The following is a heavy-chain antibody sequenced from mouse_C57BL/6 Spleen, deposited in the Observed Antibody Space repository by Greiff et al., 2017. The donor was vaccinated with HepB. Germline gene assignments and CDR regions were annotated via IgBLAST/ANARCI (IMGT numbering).Heavy chain of an antibody. J-gene: IGHJ2*01. CDR1: GYAFSSYW. CDR3: ARDSSGYRVGFDY. Sequence: QVQLKQSGAELVKPGASVKISCKASGYAFSSYWMNWVKQRPGKGLEWIGQIYPGDGDTNYNGKFKGKATLTADKSSSTAYMQLSSLTSEDSAVYVCARDSSGYRVGFDYWGQGTTLTVSS. D-gene: IGHD3-2*02. V-gene: IGHV1-80*01. CDR2: IYPGDGDT.